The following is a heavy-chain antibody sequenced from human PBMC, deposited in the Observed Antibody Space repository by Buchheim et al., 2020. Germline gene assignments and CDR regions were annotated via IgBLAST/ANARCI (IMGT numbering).Heavy chain of an antibody. Sequence: EMQLLESGGGLVQPGGSLRLSCAASGFTFSSYAMSWVRQAPGKGLEWVSAISGSGGSTYYADSVTGRFTISRDNSKNTLYLQMNSLRAEDTAVYYCAKGLYGSGSSPNWFDPWGQGTL. CDR1: GFTFSSYA. CDR3: AKGLYGSGSSPNWFDP. CDR2: ISGSGGST. J-gene: IGHJ5*02. D-gene: IGHD3-10*01. V-gene: IGHV3-23*01.